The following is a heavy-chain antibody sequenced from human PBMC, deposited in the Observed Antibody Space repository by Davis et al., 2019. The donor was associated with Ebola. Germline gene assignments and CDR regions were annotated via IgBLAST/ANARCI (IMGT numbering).Heavy chain of an antibody. CDR3: VKDSSNIWFDI. J-gene: IGHJ3*02. Sequence: GESLKISCAASGFTFSDYYMSWIRQAPGKGLEWVSTFGTVGDTYYADSVKGRFAMSRDNSRGTLYLQMNSLRVEDSAIYYCVKDSSNIWFDIWGQGTLVTVSS. V-gene: IGHV3-23*01. CDR1: GFTFSDYY. CDR2: FGTVGDT. D-gene: IGHD2/OR15-2a*01.